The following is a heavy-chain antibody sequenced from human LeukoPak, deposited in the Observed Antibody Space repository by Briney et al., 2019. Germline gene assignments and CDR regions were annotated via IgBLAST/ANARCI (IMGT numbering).Heavy chain of an antibody. Sequence: GGSLRLSCAASGFTVSSNYMSWVRQAPGKGLEWVSVIYSGGSTYYADSVKGRFTISRDNSKNTLYLQMNSLRAEDTAVYYCARDQSKGADQLLTIFGVVTRGYYMDVWGKGTTVTVSS. CDR1: GFTVSSNY. D-gene: IGHD3-3*01. CDR2: IYSGGST. CDR3: ARDQSKGADQLLTIFGVVTRGYYMDV. V-gene: IGHV3-66*01. J-gene: IGHJ6*03.